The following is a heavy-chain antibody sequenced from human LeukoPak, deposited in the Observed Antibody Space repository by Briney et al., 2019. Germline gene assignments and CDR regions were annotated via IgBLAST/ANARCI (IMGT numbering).Heavy chain of an antibody. J-gene: IGHJ4*02. Sequence: GGSLRLSCAASEFSFNDYYMSWVRQAPGKGLEWVSYISGSGGSIYYADSVKGRFTVSRDNAKNSLYLQINSLRAEDTAIYYCARGQLGDSGYDWCLDFWGQGTLVTVSS. CDR1: EFSFNDYY. CDR3: ARGQLGDSGYDWCLDF. CDR2: ISGSGGSI. V-gene: IGHV3-11*01. D-gene: IGHD5-12*01.